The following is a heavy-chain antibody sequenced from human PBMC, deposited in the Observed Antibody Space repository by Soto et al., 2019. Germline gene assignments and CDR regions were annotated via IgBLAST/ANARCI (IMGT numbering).Heavy chain of an antibody. Sequence: YGPTLVNPTQTLTLTCTFSGFSLSTSGVGVGWIRQPPGKALEWLALIYWDDDKRYSPSLKSRLTITKDTSKNQVVLTMTKMDPVDTAKYYCAQRPSRKMVRGVMEFDYWGQXTLVTVSS. J-gene: IGHJ4*02. V-gene: IGHV2-5*02. D-gene: IGHD3-10*01. CDR2: IYWDDDK. CDR1: GFSLSTSGVG. CDR3: AQRPSRKMVRGVMEFDY.